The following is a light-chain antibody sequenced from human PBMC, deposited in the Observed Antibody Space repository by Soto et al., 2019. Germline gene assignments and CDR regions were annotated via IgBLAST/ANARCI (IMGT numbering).Light chain of an antibody. V-gene: IGKV3-15*01. Sequence: EIVMTQSPATLSVSPGEGATLSCRASQGIGSTLAWYQQKPGQTPRLLIYGASTRATGVPARFSGSASGTEFTLTINNLQPEDFATYYCQRTYNAPFTFGPGTKVSIK. J-gene: IGKJ3*01. CDR2: GAS. CDR1: QGIGST. CDR3: QRTYNAPFT.